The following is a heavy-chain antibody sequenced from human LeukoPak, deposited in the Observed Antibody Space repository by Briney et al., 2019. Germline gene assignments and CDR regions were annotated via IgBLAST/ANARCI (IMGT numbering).Heavy chain of an antibody. D-gene: IGHD3-3*01. CDR2: IYYSGST. J-gene: IGHJ4*02. Sequence: SETLSLTCTVSGGSISSSSYYWGWIRQPPGKGLEWIGSIYYSGSTYYNPSLKSRVTISVDTSKNQFSLKLSSVTAADTAVYYGARHVTPTYCDFCSGLADWGQGTVVSVSS. V-gene: IGHV4-39*01. CDR1: GGSISSSSYY. CDR3: ARHVTPTYCDFCSGLAD.